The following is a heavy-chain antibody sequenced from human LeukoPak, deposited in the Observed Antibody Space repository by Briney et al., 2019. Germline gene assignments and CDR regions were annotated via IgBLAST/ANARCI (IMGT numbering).Heavy chain of an antibody. J-gene: IGHJ4*02. CDR3: ARSPPSTGYDRFDT. CDR2: ISAFNGNT. Sequence: GASVKVSCKASGYMFNIYGISWVRQAPGQGLEWMGWISAFNGNTNYARNFQDRVTMTTDTSTSTAYMELTSLSSDDTAVYYCARSPPSTGYDRFDTWGQGTLVTVSP. V-gene: IGHV1-18*01. CDR1: GYMFNIYG. D-gene: IGHD5-12*01.